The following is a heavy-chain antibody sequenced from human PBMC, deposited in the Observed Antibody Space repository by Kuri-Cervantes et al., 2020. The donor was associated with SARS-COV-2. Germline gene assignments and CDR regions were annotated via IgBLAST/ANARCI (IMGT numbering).Heavy chain of an antibody. Sequence: GSLRLSCTVSGGSISSHYWSWVRQPPGKGLEWIGYIYYSGSTNYNPSLKSRVTISVDTSKNQFSLKLSSVTAADTAVYYCAREGGGTPTIFGVVGAFDIWGQGTMVTVSS. CDR3: AREGGGTPTIFGVVGAFDI. V-gene: IGHV4-59*11. CDR1: GGSISSHY. D-gene: IGHD3-3*01. J-gene: IGHJ3*02. CDR2: IYYSGST.